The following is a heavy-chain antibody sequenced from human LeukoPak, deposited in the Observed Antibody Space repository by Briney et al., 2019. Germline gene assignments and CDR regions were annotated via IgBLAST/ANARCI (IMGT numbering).Heavy chain of an antibody. J-gene: IGHJ2*01. CDR3: ARVVTRSYWYFDL. Sequence: SETLSLTCTVPGGSISSYYWSWIRQPPGKGLEWIGYIYYSGSTNYNPSLKGRVTISVDTSKNQFSLKLSSVTAADTAVYYCARVVTRSYWYFDLWGRGTLVTVSS. D-gene: IGHD2-21*02. CDR2: IYYSGST. CDR1: GGSISSYY. V-gene: IGHV4-59*01.